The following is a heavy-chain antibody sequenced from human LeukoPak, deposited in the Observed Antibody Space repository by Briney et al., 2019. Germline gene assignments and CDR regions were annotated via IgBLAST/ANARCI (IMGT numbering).Heavy chain of an antibody. Sequence: PGGSLRLSCAASGFTVSSSYMSWVRQAPGKGLEWVSVIYSGGDTHYAGSVKGRFTISRDNYVNTLYLQMNSLRTEDTAVYYCVRAFVTAAGFFETWGQGTLVTVSS. J-gene: IGHJ5*02. V-gene: IGHV3-66*02. CDR3: VRAFVTAAGFFET. CDR2: IYSGGDT. D-gene: IGHD6-13*01. CDR1: GFTVSSSY.